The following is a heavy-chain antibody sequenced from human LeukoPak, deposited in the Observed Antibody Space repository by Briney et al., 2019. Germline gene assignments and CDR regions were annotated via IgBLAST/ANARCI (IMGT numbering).Heavy chain of an antibody. Sequence: GGSLRLSCAASGFTFSGYWMHWVRQAPGKGLVWVSRINSGGGTTTYAGSVRGRFTISRDNAKNTLYLQMNSLRAEDTAVYYCARDWSGSGSSYFDYWGQGTLVTVSS. CDR3: ARDWSGSGSSYFDY. D-gene: IGHD3-10*01. V-gene: IGHV3-74*03. CDR2: INSGGGTT. CDR1: GFTFSGYW. J-gene: IGHJ4*02.